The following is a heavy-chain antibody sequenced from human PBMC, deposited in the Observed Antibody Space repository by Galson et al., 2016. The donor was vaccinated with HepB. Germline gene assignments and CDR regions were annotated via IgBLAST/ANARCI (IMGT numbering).Heavy chain of an antibody. Sequence: SLRLSCAASGFTFGDYAMSWVRQAPGKGLEWVGFIRSEAYGGTTEYAASVKARFPIARDDSKRVAYLQMNSLKTEDTGVYYCNGDTSWATFYFGSGNYPGGMDVWGQGTTVTISS. CDR1: GFTFGDYA. CDR3: NGDTSWATFYFGSGNYPGGMDV. D-gene: IGHD3-10*01. V-gene: IGHV3-49*04. CDR2: IRSEAYGGTT. J-gene: IGHJ6*02.